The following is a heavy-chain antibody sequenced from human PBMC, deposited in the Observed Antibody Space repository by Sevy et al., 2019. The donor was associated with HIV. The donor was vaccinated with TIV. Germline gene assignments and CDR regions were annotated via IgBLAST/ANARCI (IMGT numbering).Heavy chain of an antibody. V-gene: IGHV1-2*02. CDR3: ARDCVGGSAVLGY. CDR2: INRKRGDT. D-gene: IGHD1-26*01. CDR1: GYSFSDYH. Sequence: ASVKVSCKASGYSFSDYHIHWARQAPGQRLEWMGWINRKRGDTEYAEQFQGRVSLTRDTSISTAYMELTRLSADDTAVYYCARDCVGGSAVLGYWGQGTLVTVSS. J-gene: IGHJ4*02.